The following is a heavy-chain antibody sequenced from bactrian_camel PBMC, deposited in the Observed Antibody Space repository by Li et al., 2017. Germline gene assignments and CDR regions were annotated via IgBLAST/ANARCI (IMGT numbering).Heavy chain of an antibody. CDR3: AAFSFNGP. CDR1: GFIFSTVS. J-gene: IGHJ4*01. CDR2: IDSLGGT. Sequence: HVQLVESGGGLVQPGISLRLSCAASGFIFSTVSMAWVRQAPGKGLERVSLIDSLGGTWYADSMKSRFTVSRDNAKDTLYLQMNSLKTEDTAVYYCAAFSFNGPRGQGTQVTVS. V-gene: IGHV3S1*01.